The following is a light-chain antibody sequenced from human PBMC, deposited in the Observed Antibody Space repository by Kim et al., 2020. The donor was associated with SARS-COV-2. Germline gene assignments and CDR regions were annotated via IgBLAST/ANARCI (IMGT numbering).Light chain of an antibody. CDR1: SLRSYY. V-gene: IGLV3-19*01. J-gene: IGLJ2*01. CDR3: NSRDSSGNPWRVV. Sequence: SSELTQDPAVSVALGQTVRITCQGDSLRSYYASWYQQKPGQAPVLVIYGKNNRPSGIPDRFSGSSSGNTASLTITGAQAEDEADYYCNSRDSSGNPWRVV. CDR2: GKN.